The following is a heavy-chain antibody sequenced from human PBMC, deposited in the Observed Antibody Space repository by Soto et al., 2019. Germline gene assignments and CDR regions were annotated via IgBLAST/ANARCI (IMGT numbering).Heavy chain of an antibody. D-gene: IGHD3-10*01. CDR3: ARDGDYYGSGSPPLLSR. Sequence: WTWIRQHTVKGLEWMGHIYYSGSTSYNPSLKNRVTISIDTSKNQFSLKLTSVTAADTAVYYCARDGDYYGSGSPPLLSRWGQGTLVTVSS. V-gene: IGHV4-31*02. J-gene: IGHJ4*02. CDR2: IYYSGST.